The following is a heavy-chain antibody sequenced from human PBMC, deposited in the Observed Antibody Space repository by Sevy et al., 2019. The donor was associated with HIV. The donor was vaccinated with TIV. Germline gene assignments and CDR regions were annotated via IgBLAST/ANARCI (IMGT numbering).Heavy chain of an antibody. Sequence: GGSLRLSCAASGFTFSSYSMNWVRQAPGKGLEWVSSISSSSSYIYYADSVKGRFTISRDNAKNSLYLQMNSLRAEDTAVYYCARAGPYYDSSGYYYNNWFYPWGQGTLVTVSS. V-gene: IGHV3-21*01. CDR2: ISSSSSYI. CDR1: GFTFSSYS. CDR3: ARAGPYYDSSGYYYNNWFYP. D-gene: IGHD3-22*01. J-gene: IGHJ5*02.